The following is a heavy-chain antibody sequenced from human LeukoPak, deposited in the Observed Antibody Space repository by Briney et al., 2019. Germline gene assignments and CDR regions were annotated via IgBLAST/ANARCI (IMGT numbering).Heavy chain of an antibody. CDR2: ISWNSGSI. CDR3: AKVGNSSHALSYFDY. Sequence: GGSLRLSCAASGFTFDDYAMHWVRQAPGKGLEWVSGISWNSGSIGYADSVKGRFTISRDNAKNSLYLQMNSLRAEDTALYYCAKVGNSSHALSYFDYWGQGTLVTVSS. D-gene: IGHD6-13*01. V-gene: IGHV3-9*01. J-gene: IGHJ4*02. CDR1: GFTFDDYA.